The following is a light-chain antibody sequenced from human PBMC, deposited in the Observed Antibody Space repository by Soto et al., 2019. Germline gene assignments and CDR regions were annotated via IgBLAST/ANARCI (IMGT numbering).Light chain of an antibody. CDR3: SSYTSNNTLEEV. CDR1: SSDVGGYNY. V-gene: IGLV2-14*03. J-gene: IGLJ2*01. CDR2: AVS. Sequence: QSALTQPASVSGSPGQSITISCTGTSSDVGGYNYVSWYQQHPDKAPKLMIFAVSDRPSGVANRFSGSNSGNTASLTISGVQAEDEADYYCSSYTSNNTLEEVFGGGTKLTVL.